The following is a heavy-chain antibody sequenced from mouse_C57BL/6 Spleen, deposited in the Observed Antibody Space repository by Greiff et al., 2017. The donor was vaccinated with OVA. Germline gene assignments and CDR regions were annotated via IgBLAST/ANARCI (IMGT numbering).Heavy chain of an antibody. CDR3: ARAHSYWYFEG. J-gene: IGHJ1*03. CDR1: GFTFSDYG. CDR2: ISRGSSTI. Sequence: EVQLVESGGGLVKPGGSLKLSCAASGFTFSDYGMHWVRQAPEQGLEWVAYISRGSSTIYYADTVKGRFTFSRDNAENTLFMQMTSLRSEDTAMYYCARAHSYWYFEGWGTGTTVTVAS. V-gene: IGHV5-17*01.